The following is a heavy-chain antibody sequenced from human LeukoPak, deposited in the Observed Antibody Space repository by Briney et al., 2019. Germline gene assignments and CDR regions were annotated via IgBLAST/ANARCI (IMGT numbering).Heavy chain of an antibody. CDR3: ARHPHGGYCSGGSCFRTDYYYYMDV. J-gene: IGHJ6*03. CDR2: IYPGDSDT. Sequence: PGESLKISCKGSGYSFTSYWMGWVRQIPGKGLEWMGIIYPGDSDTRYRPSFQGQVTISADKSISTAYLQWSSLKASDTAMYYCARHPHGGYCSGGSCFRTDYYYYMDVWGKGTTVTVSS. D-gene: IGHD2-15*01. V-gene: IGHV5-51*01. CDR1: GYSFTSYW.